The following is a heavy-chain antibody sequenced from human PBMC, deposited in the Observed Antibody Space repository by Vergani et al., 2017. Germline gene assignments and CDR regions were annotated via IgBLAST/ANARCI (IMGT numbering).Heavy chain of an antibody. CDR3: AVGLGHYYDSSGYPSR. Sequence: QVQLVQSGAEVKKPGASVKVSCKASGYTFTGYYMHWVRQAPGQGLEWMGWINPNSGGKNYAQKFQGRVTITADTSTDTAYMELSSLRSEDTAVYYCAVGLGHYYDSSGYPSRWGQGTLVTVSS. J-gene: IGHJ4*02. V-gene: IGHV1-2*02. D-gene: IGHD3-22*01. CDR1: GYTFTGYY. CDR2: INPNSGGK.